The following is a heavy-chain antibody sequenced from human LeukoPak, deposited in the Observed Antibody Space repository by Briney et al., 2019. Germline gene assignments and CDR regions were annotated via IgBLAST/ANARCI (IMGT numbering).Heavy chain of an antibody. J-gene: IGHJ4*02. CDR3: ARVIPGPGPFDY. D-gene: IGHD3-10*01. V-gene: IGHV1-2*02. CDR2: INPNSGGT. Sequence: ASVKVSCKASGYTFTGYYMHWVRQAPGQGLEWMGWINPNSGGTNYAQKFQGRVTMTRDTSISTVYMELSRLRSDDTAVYYCARVIPGPGPFDYWGQGTLVTVSS. CDR1: GYTFTGYY.